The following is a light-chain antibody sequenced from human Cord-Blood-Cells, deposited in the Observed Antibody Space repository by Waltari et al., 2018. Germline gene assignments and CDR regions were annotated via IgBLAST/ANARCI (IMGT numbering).Light chain of an antibody. Sequence: DIHMTQSSSSLSASVGDRVTITCQASQDISNYLNWYQQKPGKAPKLLIYDASNLETGVPSRFSGSGSGTDFTFTISSLQPEDIATYYCQQYDNHPFTFGPGTKVDIK. CDR2: DAS. J-gene: IGKJ3*01. CDR3: QQYDNHPFT. V-gene: IGKV1-33*01. CDR1: QDISNY.